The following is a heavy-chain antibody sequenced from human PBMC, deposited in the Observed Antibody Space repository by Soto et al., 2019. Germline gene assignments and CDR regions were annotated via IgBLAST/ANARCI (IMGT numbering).Heavy chain of an antibody. CDR2: IYKGGKT. J-gene: IGHJ3*02. V-gene: IGHV3-53*04. D-gene: IGHD3-10*01. Sequence: GGSLRLSCTGSGFSVSSNYMTWVRQAPGKGLEWVAVIYKGGKTYYPDSVRGRFTISRHNSKNTLYLQMNSLRAEDTAVYYCARVFYGSGSYRPSDAFDIWGQGTMVTVSS. CDR1: GFSVSSNY. CDR3: ARVFYGSGSYRPSDAFDI.